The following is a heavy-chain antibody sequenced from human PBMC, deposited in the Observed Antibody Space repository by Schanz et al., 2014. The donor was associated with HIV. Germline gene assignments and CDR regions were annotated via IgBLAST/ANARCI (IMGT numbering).Heavy chain of an antibody. J-gene: IGHJ6*02. CDR3: ARDDCSGGSCYSNYYYGMDV. V-gene: IGHV3-33*01. D-gene: IGHD2-15*01. CDR1: GFNFITYG. CDR2: IGYDGSNI. Sequence: QVQLVESGGGVVQPGTSLRLSCVASGFNFITYGMHWVRQAPGKGLEWVAIIGYDGSNIYYAASVKGRFTISRDNSKNTLYLQMNSLRAEDTAVYYCARDDCSGGSCYSNYYYGMDVWGQGTTVTVSS.